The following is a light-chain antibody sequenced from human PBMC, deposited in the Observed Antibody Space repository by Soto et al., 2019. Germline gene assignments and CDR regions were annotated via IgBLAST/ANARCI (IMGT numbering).Light chain of an antibody. CDR3: HQRFAWYS. V-gene: IGKV3-11*01. Sequence: ETVLTQSPATLSVSPGERATLSCRASQSVSSFIAWYQQKPGQAPRLLIYDASKRATGIPAWFSGSGSGTDFSLTISSLEPEDFAVYYCHQRFAWYSFGQGTRLEFK. CDR2: DAS. CDR1: QSVSSF. J-gene: IGKJ2*03.